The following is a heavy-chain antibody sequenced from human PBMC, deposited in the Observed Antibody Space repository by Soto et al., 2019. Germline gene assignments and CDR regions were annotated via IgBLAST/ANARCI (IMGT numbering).Heavy chain of an antibody. J-gene: IGHJ4*02. Sequence: GGSLRLSCAASGFTFSSYAMSWVRQAPGKGLEWVSAISGSGGSTYYADSVKGRFTISRDNSKNTLYLQMNSLRAEDTAVYYCAKEAGNYYGSGSYYNGYYFDYWGQGTLVTVSS. CDR2: ISGSGGST. V-gene: IGHV3-23*01. CDR1: GFTFSSYA. CDR3: AKEAGNYYGSGSYYNGYYFDY. D-gene: IGHD3-10*01.